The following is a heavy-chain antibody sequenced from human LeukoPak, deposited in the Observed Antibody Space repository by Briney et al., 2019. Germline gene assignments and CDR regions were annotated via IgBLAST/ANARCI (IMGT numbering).Heavy chain of an antibody. Sequence: GGSLRLSCAASGFTFSDYYMSWMRQAPGKGLEWVSYISSSGSTIYYADSVKGRFTISRDNAKNSLYLQMNSLRAEDTAVYYCARDRGMYSYGYYYYYYMDVWGKGTTVTVSS. CDR1: GFTFSDYY. CDR3: ARDRGMYSYGYYYYYYMDV. D-gene: IGHD5-18*01. J-gene: IGHJ6*03. CDR2: ISSSGSTI. V-gene: IGHV3-11*01.